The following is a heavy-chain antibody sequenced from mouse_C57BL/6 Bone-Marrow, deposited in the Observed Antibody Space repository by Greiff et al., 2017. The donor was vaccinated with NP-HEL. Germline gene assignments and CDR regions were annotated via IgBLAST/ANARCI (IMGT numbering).Heavy chain of an antibody. V-gene: IGHV1-76*01. CDR3: ARSNGYGWFAY. CDR2: IYPGSGNT. D-gene: IGHD2-2*01. CDR1: GYTFTDYY. J-gene: IGHJ3*01. Sequence: QVQLQQSGAELVRPGASVKLSCKASGYTFTDYYINWVKQRPGQGLEWIARIYPGSGNTYYNEKFKGKATLTAEKSSSTAYMQLSSLTSEDSAVYFCARSNGYGWFAYWGQGTLVTVSA.